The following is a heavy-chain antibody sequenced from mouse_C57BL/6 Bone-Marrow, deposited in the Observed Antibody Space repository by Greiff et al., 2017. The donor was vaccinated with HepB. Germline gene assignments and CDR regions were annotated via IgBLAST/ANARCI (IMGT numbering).Heavy chain of an antibody. V-gene: IGHV1-82*01. Sequence: VQLQQSGAELARPGASVKISCKASGYAFSSSWMNWVKQRPGKGLEWIGRIYPGDGDTNYNGKFKGKATLTADKSSSTAYMQLSSLTSEDSAVYFCARLKAYWGQGTLVTVSA. CDR2: IYPGDGDT. CDR1: GYAFSSSW. J-gene: IGHJ3*01. CDR3: ARLKAY.